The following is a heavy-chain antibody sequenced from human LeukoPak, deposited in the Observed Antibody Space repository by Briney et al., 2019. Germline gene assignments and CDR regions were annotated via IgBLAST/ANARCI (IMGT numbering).Heavy chain of an antibody. V-gene: IGHV3-7*03. J-gene: IGHJ3*02. CDR2: IKQDGSGK. Sequence: PGGSLRLSCAASGFTFSSYWMSWVRQAPGKGLEWVANIKQDGSGKYYVDSVKGRFTISRDNAKNSLYLQMNSLRAEDTAVYYCASRGYSYGFGASDAFDIWGQGTMVTVSS. CDR1: GFTFSSYW. CDR3: ASRGYSYGFGASDAFDI. D-gene: IGHD5-18*01.